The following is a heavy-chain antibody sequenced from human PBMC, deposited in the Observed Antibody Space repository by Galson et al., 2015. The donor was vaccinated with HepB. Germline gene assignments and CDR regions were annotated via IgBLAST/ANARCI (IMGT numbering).Heavy chain of an antibody. D-gene: IGHD6-6*01. V-gene: IGHV4-38-2*01. Sequence: LRLSCAASGFTFSGYSINWVRQAPGKGLEWIGTISYSGTTYSNPSLTSRVTLSVDTSKNQFSLKLTSVTAADTAVYYCARLSLYSSSRDYWGQGTLVTVSS. CDR3: ARLSLYSSSRDY. J-gene: IGHJ4*02. CDR2: ISYSGTT. CDR1: GFTFSGYS.